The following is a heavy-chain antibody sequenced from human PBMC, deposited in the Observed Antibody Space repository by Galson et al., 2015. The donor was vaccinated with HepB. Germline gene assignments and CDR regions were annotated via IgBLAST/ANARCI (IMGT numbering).Heavy chain of an antibody. J-gene: IGHJ4*02. D-gene: IGHD6-13*01. CDR2: IYNSGNT. CDR3: ARAGRAVAGSFDY. Sequence: ETLSLTCTVSGGSISSDYWSWVRQPAGKGLEWIGRIYNSGNTNYNPSLESRITMSIDTSKNQFSLRLSSVTAADTAVYYCARAGRAVAGSFDYWGRGTLVTVSS. V-gene: IGHV4-4*07. CDR1: GGSISSDY.